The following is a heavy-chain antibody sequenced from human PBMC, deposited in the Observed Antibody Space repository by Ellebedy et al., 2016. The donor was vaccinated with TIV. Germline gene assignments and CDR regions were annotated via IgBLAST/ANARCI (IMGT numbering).Heavy chain of an antibody. CDR3: AGPAAVGTKAFDY. J-gene: IGHJ4*02. V-gene: IGHV3-7*01. CDR1: GLTFSRFW. CDR2: INQDGSAG. Sequence: GGSLRLSCAASGLTFSRFWMIWVRQAPGKGLEWVANINQDGSAGYYVDSVKGRFTISRDNAKNSLYLQMKSLRAEDTAVYYCAGPAAVGTKAFDYWGQGTPVTVSS. D-gene: IGHD6-13*01.